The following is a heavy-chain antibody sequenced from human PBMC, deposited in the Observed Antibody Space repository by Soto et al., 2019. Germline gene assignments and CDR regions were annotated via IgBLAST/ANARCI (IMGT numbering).Heavy chain of an antibody. CDR1: GYMFTTYG. CDR3: ARTGGGMAARPLEY. V-gene: IGHV1-18*01. J-gene: IGHJ4*02. Sequence: QVQLMQSGGEVKMPGASVEVSCKTSGYMFTTYGMSWVRQAPGQGLEWMAWISAYNGNKKYAQKFEGRGPMTTDTSTRTVSMELRALKSDDTAIYYCARTGGGMAARPLEYWGQGTLVIVSS. CDR2: ISAYNGNK. D-gene: IGHD6-6*01.